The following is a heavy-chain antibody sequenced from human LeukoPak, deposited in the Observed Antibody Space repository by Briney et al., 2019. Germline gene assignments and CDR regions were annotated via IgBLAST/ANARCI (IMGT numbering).Heavy chain of an antibody. J-gene: IGHJ4*02. D-gene: IGHD5-18*01. Sequence: PGGSLRLSCAASGFTFSSYWMSWVRQAPGKGLEWVANIKKDGSENYYVDSVKGRFTISRDNATKSLYLQMKSLRAEYTAVYYWAGHLSGVTGYSYGRGINYWCQGALVIVSS. CDR1: GFTFSSYW. CDR2: IKKDGSEN. CDR3: AGHLSGVTGYSYGRGINY. V-gene: IGHV3-7*01.